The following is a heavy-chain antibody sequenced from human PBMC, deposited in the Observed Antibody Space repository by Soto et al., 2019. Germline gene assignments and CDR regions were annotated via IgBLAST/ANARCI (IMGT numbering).Heavy chain of an antibody. CDR2: ISSSGSTI. J-gene: IGHJ6*02. D-gene: IGHD3-3*01. Sequence: GGSLRLSCAASGFTFSSYEMNWVRQAPGKGLEWVSYISSSGSTIYYADSVKGRFTISRDNAKNSLYLQMNSLRAEDTAVYYCAREGVVIHYYGMDVWGQGTTVTVSS. CDR1: GFTFSSYE. CDR3: AREGVVIHYYGMDV. V-gene: IGHV3-48*03.